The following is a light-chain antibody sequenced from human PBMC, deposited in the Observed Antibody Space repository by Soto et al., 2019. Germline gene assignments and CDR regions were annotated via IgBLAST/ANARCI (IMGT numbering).Light chain of an antibody. Sequence: AIQMAQSPSSLSASVGDRVTITCRASQGIGNDVGWYQQKPGKAPKLLLYAATTLQSGVPSRFSGTRSGKDFTLTISSLQHEDFATYSCLQDHNYPLTFGGGTKVEIK. J-gene: IGKJ4*01. CDR3: LQDHNYPLT. CDR2: AAT. CDR1: QGIGND. V-gene: IGKV1-6*02.